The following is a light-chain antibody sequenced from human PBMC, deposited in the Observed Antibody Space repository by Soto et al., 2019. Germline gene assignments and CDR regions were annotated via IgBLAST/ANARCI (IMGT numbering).Light chain of an antibody. J-gene: IGKJ5*01. CDR2: GAS. CDR1: QSVSSTY. Sequence: EIVLTQSPGTLSLSPGERATLSCRASQSVSSTYLAWYQQKPGQAPRLLIYGASSRAPGIPERFSGSGSGTDFTLNISRLEPEDFAVYFCQQYGGSITFGQGTRLEIE. CDR3: QQYGGSIT. V-gene: IGKV3-20*01.